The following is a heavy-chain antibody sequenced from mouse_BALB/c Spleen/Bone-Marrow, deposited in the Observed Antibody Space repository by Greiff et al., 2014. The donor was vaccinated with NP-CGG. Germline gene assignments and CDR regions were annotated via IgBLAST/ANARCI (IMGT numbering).Heavy chain of an antibody. CDR2: IYPGNNDT. CDR3: ARSTGFCYDMDY. Sequence: EVQLMESGTVLARPGASVKMSCKASGYTFTIYWMHWVKQRPGQGLEWIGTIYPGNNDTNYNQKFKGKAKLTAVTSTSTAYMELSSLTNEDSAAYDCARSTGFCYDMDYWGQGTSVTVSS. J-gene: IGHJ4*01. CDR1: GYTFTIYW. V-gene: IGHV1-5*01.